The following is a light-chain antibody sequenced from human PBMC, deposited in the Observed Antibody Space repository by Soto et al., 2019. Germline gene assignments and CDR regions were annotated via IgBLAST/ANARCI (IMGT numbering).Light chain of an antibody. CDR2: WAS. CDR3: QQYFSTPPLT. Sequence: DIVMTQSPDSLVVSLGERATINCKSSQSLLYSPRNKSYLAWFQQKPRQPPKLLIYWASSREIGVPDRFSGSESGTDFTLSISSLQPEDVAVYYCQQYFSTPPLTFGGGTKVEIK. CDR1: QSLLYSPRNKSY. J-gene: IGKJ4*01. V-gene: IGKV4-1*01.